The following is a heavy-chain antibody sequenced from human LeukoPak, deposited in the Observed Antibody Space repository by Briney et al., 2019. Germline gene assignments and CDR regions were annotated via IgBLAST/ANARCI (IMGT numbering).Heavy chain of an antibody. V-gene: IGHV4-39*01. J-gene: IGHJ4*02. Sequence: PSETLSLTCTVSGGSISSFGYYWGWIRQPPGKGLEWIGSIYYTGSTHYSPSLKSRVTVFVDTLKNQFSLTVNSVTAADTAVYFCARRLGGWTFDNWGQGTLVTVSS. CDR3: ARRLGGWTFDN. D-gene: IGHD6-19*01. CDR2: IYYTGST. CDR1: GGSISSFGYY.